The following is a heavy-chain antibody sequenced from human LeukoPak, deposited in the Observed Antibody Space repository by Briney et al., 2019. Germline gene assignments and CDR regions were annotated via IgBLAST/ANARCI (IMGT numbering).Heavy chain of an antibody. CDR3: ARAYGDYSWSGGMDV. V-gene: IGHV1-46*01. J-gene: IGHJ6*02. Sequence: ASVKVSCKASGYTFTSYYMHWVRQAPGQGLEWMGIINPSGGSTSYAQKFQGRVTITADESTSTAYMELSSLRSEDTAVYYCARAYGDYSWSGGMDVWGQGTTVTVS. CDR1: GYTFTSYY. D-gene: IGHD4-17*01. CDR2: INPSGGST.